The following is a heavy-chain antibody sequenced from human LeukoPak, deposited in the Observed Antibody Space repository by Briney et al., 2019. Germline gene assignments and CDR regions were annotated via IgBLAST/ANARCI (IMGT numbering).Heavy chain of an antibody. V-gene: IGHV3-48*03. J-gene: IGHJ4*02. CDR3: HAGLDY. D-gene: IGHD3/OR15-3a*01. CDR2: IGRGGSPI. Sequence: GVSLRLSCVASGLTFTIYEMSWVRQAPGKGLEWVSHIGRGGSPIYYADSVKGRFTISRDNAKQSLYLQMDSLRAEDTGVYYCHAGLDYWGQGTLVSVSS. CDR1: GLTFTIYE.